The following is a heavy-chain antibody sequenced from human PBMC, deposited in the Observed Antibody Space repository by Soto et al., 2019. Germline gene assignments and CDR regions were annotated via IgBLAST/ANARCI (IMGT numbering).Heavy chain of an antibody. Sequence: ASVKVSCKASAYTFTNYGISWVRQAPGQGLEWMGWISAYNGNINYAQKLQGRVTMTTDTSTSTAYMELRSLRSDDTAVYYCAVSSTSRGYYFDYWGQGTLVTVSS. V-gene: IGHV1-18*01. D-gene: IGHD2-2*01. CDR3: AVSSTSRGYYFDY. CDR1: AYTFTNYG. J-gene: IGHJ4*02. CDR2: ISAYNGNI.